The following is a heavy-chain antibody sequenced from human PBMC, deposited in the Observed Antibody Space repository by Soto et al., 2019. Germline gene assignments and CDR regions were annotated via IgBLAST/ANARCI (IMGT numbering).Heavy chain of an antibody. J-gene: IGHJ4*02. V-gene: IGHV4-39*01. CDR3: ARRRDFWSGGYFDY. CDR2: IYYSGST. Sequence: SETLSLTCTVSGGSISSSSYYWGWIRQPPGKGLEWIGSIYYSGSTYYNPSLKSRVTISVDTSKNQFSLKLSSVTAADTAVYYCARRRDFWSGGYFDYWGQGTLVTVSS. D-gene: IGHD3-3*01. CDR1: GGSISSSSYY.